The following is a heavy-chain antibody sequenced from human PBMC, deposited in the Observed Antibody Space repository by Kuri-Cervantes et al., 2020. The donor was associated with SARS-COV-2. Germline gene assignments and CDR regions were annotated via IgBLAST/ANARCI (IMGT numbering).Heavy chain of an antibody. CDR1: GELFSGYY. V-gene: IGHV4-34*01. J-gene: IGHJ6*03. D-gene: IGHD3-22*01. CDR3: ARTYGLLRYVYYMDV. Sequence: GSLRLSCAVSGELFSGYYWSWIRQSPGKGLEWIGEINHSGSTNYNPSLKSRVVILVDRSQQQFSMRLSSLTAADTAVYYCARTYGLLRYVYYMDVWGKGTAVTVSS. CDR2: INHSGST.